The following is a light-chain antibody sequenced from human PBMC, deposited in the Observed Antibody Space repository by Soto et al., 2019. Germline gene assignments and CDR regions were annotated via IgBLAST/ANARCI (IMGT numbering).Light chain of an antibody. CDR3: QQSYMDPIT. CDR2: DAS. CDR1: QSISTY. V-gene: IGKV1-39*01. Sequence: DIQMTQSPSSLSAYVGNRVTITCRASQSISTYLNWYQKKPGKAPNLLTYDASRLQSGVPSRFSGSGGGTDFTLSISSVQPEDFATYFCQQSYMDPITFGQGTRLEIK. J-gene: IGKJ5*01.